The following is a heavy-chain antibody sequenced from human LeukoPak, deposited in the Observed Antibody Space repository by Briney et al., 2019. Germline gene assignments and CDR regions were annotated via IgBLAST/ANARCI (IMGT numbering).Heavy chain of an antibody. CDR1: GVSISRGGYS. V-gene: IGHV4-61*08. D-gene: IGHD4-17*01. CDR2: IYHSGST. J-gene: IGHJ4*02. CDR3: AKGTTTVTTEFDY. Sequence: SETLSLTCAVSGVSISRGGYSWSWIRQPPGKGLEWIGYIYHSGSTNYNPSLKSRVTISVDTSKNQFSLKLSSVTAADTAVYYCAKGTTTVTTEFDYWGQGTLVTVSS.